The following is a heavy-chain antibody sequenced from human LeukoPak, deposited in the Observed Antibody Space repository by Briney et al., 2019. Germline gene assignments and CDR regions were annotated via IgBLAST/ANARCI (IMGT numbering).Heavy chain of an antibody. CDR2: ISSSSSSI. D-gene: IGHD1-26*01. CDR3: ARVGPYYYCYGMDV. V-gene: IGHV3-48*03. CDR1: GFTFSSYE. Sequence: GGSLRLSCAAPGFTFSSYEINWVRQAPGKGLEWVSYISSSSSSIYYVDSVKGRFTVSRDNAKNSLYLQMNSLRAEDTAVYYCARVGPYYYCYGMDVWGQGTTVTVSS. J-gene: IGHJ6*02.